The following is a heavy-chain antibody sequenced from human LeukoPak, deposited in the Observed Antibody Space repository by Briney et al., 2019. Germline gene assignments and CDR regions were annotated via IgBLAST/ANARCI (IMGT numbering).Heavy chain of an antibody. CDR1: GYTLTELS. Sequence: ASVKVSCKVSGYTLTELSMHWVRQAPGKGLEWMGGFDPEDGETIYAQKFQGRVTITADKSTSTAYMELSSLRSEDTAVYYCARSIAAADPTDYWGQGTLVTVSS. CDR3: ARSIAAADPTDY. V-gene: IGHV1-24*01. J-gene: IGHJ4*02. CDR2: FDPEDGET. D-gene: IGHD6-13*01.